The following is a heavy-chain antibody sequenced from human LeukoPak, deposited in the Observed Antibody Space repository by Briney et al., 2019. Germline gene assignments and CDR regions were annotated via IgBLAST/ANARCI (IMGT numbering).Heavy chain of an antibody. D-gene: IGHD3-10*01. Sequence: PGGSLRLSCVGSGLTFSNYEMIWVRQAPGKGLEWVAYVSSNGGSISHADPVRGRFTISRDNAQNTLYLQMNSLRAEDTAVYYCADLGKSTVARSEWGQGTLVTVSS. J-gene: IGHJ4*02. V-gene: IGHV3-48*03. CDR1: GLTFSNYE. CDR3: ADLGKSTVARSE. CDR2: VSSNGGSI.